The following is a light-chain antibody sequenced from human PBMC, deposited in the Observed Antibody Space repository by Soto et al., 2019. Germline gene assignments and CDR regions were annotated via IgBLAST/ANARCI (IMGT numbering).Light chain of an antibody. CDR1: SSNIGAGYD. CDR3: QSYDSSLSAYV. CDR2: GNS. V-gene: IGLV1-40*01. Sequence: QSGLAQPPAVRGAPGQKVTISCTGSSSNIGAGYDLHWYQQLPGTAPKLLLYGNSNRPSGVPDRFSGSKSGTSASLAITGLQAEDEADYYCQSYDSSLSAYVFGTGTKVTVL. J-gene: IGLJ1*01.